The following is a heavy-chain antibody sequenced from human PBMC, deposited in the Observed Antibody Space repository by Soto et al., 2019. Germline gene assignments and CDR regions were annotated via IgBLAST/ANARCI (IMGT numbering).Heavy chain of an antibody. Sequence: GGSLRLSCAASGFTFSSYGMHWVRQAPGKGLECISAITDSGDNSIYAGSVKGRFTISRENSKNTLYLQMNSLRTEDSAVYYCAKAGGGFGDFVHHWGQGTPVTVSS. CDR1: GFTFSSYG. V-gene: IGHV3-23*01. CDR3: AKAGGGFGDFVHH. J-gene: IGHJ4*02. D-gene: IGHD3-10*01. CDR2: ITDSGDNS.